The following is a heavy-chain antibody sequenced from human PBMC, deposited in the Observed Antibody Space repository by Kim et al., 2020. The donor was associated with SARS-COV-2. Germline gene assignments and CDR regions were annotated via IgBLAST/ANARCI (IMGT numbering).Heavy chain of an antibody. J-gene: IGHJ4*02. Sequence: SETLSLTCTVSGGSISSGGYYWSWIRQHPGKGLEWIGYIYYSGSTYYNPSLKSRVTISVDTSKNQFSLKLSSVTAADTAVYYCARGGRYYDFWSGYLGQPNHFDYWGQGTLVTVSS. CDR1: GGSISSGGYY. V-gene: IGHV4-31*03. D-gene: IGHD3-3*01. CDR3: ARGGRYYDFWSGYLGQPNHFDY. CDR2: IYYSGST.